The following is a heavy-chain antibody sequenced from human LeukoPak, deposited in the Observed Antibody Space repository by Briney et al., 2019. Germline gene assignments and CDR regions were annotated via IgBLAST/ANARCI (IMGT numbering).Heavy chain of an antibody. CDR2: ISSSSSYI. J-gene: IGHJ4*02. CDR1: GFTFSSYS. CDR3: ARAHAVGATFDY. Sequence: GGSLRLSCAASGFTFSSYSMTWVRQAPGKGLEWVSSISSSSSYIYYADSVKGRFTISRDNAKNSLYLQMNSLRAEDTAVYYCARAHAVGATFDYWGQGTLVTVSS. D-gene: IGHD1-26*01. V-gene: IGHV3-21*01.